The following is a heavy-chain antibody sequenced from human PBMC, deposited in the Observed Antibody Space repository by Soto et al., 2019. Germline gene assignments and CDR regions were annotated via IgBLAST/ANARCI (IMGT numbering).Heavy chain of an antibody. Sequence: PGESLRLSCKGSGYSFTSYWCGWERQMPGKGLEWMGIIFPGDSNTKYSPSFQGQVTISADKSISTAYLQWSSLKASDTAMYYCARMYNNGWYYFDYWGQGTLVTVSS. V-gene: IGHV5-51*01. J-gene: IGHJ4*02. CDR1: GYSFTSYW. CDR3: ARMYNNGWYYFDY. D-gene: IGHD6-19*01. CDR2: IFPGDSNT.